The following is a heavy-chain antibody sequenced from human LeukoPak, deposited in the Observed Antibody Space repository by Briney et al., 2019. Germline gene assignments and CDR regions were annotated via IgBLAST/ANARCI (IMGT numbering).Heavy chain of an antibody. Sequence: SETLSLTCAVYGGSFSGYYWSWIRQPPGKGLEWIGEINHSGSTNYNPSLKSRVTISVDTSKNQISLKLSSVTAADTAVYYCAGGHYCGGDCYSHLDYWGQGTLVTVSS. J-gene: IGHJ4*02. CDR3: AGGHYCGGDCYSHLDY. CDR2: INHSGST. D-gene: IGHD2-21*02. CDR1: GGSFSGYY. V-gene: IGHV4-34*01.